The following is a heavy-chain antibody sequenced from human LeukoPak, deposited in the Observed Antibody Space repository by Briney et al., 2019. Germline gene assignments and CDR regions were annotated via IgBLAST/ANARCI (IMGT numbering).Heavy chain of an antibody. CDR3: ARERVYGMDV. J-gene: IGHJ6*02. V-gene: IGHV4-30-2*01. CDR2: IYHSGST. CDR1: GGSISSGGYS. Sequence: SETLSLPFAVSGGSISSGGYSWSWIRPPPGKGLEWIGYIYHSGSTYYNPSLKSRVTISVDRSKNQFSLKLSSVTAADTAVYYCARERVYGMDVWGQGTTVTVSS.